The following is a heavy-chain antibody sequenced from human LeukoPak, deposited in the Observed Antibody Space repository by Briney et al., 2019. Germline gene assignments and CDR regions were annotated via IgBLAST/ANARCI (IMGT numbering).Heavy chain of an antibody. CDR1: GFTFSSYW. CDR2: INHNGNVN. CDR3: ARGGGLDV. V-gene: IGHV3-7*03. D-gene: IGHD3-16*01. Sequence: GGSLRHSCAASGFTFSSYWMNWARQAPGKGLEWVASINHNGNVNYYVDSVKGRFTISRDNAKNSLYLQMSNLRAEDTAVYFCARGGGLDVWGQGATVTVSS. J-gene: IGHJ6*02.